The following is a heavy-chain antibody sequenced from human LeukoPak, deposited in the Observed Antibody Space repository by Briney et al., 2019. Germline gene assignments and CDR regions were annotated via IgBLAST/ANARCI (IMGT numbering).Heavy chain of an antibody. V-gene: IGHV4-34*01. D-gene: IGHD6-6*01. Sequence: PSETLSLTCAAYGGSFSGYYWSWIRQPPGKGLEWIGEINHSGSTNYNPSLKSRVTISVDTSKNQFSLKLSSVTAADTAVYYCARGVQFDYWGQGTLVTVSS. J-gene: IGHJ4*02. CDR1: GGSFSGYY. CDR3: ARGVQFDY. CDR2: INHSGST.